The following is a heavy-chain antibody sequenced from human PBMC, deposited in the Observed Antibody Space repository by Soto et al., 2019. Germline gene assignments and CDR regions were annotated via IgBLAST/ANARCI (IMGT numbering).Heavy chain of an antibody. Sequence: QITLKESGPPLVKPTQTLTLTCAFSGFSLSSTAVGVGWIRQPPGKALEWLALIYWNDDNRYSPSLKSRLTITKDTSKNQVVLTMTNMDPVDTATYFCAHGSGWLFDYWGQGILVTVSS. J-gene: IGHJ4*02. CDR1: GFSLSSTAVG. CDR3: AHGSGWLFDY. D-gene: IGHD6-19*01. CDR2: IYWNDDN. V-gene: IGHV2-5*01.